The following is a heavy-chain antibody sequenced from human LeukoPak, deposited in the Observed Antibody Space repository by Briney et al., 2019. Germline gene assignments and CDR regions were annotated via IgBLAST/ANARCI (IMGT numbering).Heavy chain of an antibody. CDR1: GFTFSSYG. D-gene: IGHD6-13*01. CDR3: ARDFARIAAAGDKYYYGMDV. V-gene: IGHV3-33*01. J-gene: IGHJ6*02. CDR2: IWYDGSNK. Sequence: GGSLRLSCAASGFTFSSYGVHWVRQAPGKGLEWVAVIWYDGSNKYYADSVKGRFTISRDNSKNTLYLQMNSLRAEDTAVYYCARDFARIAAAGDKYYYGMDVWGQGTTVTVSS.